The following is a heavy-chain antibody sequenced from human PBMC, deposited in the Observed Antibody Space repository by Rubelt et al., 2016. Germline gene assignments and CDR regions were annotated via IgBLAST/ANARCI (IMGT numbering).Heavy chain of an antibody. CDR1: GYTFSNYG. CDR3: ARAADQDFDY. V-gene: IGHV1-18*01. D-gene: IGHD2-15*01. Sequence: QVQLVQSGTEVREPGASVKVSCKASGYTFSNYGVSLVRQAPGQRLEWVGWIGVYNGDTAYAQNFQGRVTMTTDTSTSIAYMELRCLRAEDTAVYYCARAADQDFDYWGQGTLVTVSS. CDR2: IGVYNGDT. J-gene: IGHJ4*02.